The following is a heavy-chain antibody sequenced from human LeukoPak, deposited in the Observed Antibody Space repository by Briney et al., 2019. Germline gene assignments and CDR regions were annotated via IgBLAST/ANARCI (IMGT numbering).Heavy chain of an antibody. CDR2: INHSGST. V-gene: IGHV4-34*01. Sequence: SETLSLTCAVYGGSFSGYYWSWIRQPPGKGLEWIGEINHSGSTNYNPSLKSRVTISVDTSKNQFSLKLSSVTAADTAVYYCARVVLRYFDWLLYPDVVDPWGQGTLVTVSS. J-gene: IGHJ5*02. CDR1: GGSFSGYY. CDR3: ARVVLRYFDWLLYPDVVDP. D-gene: IGHD3-9*01.